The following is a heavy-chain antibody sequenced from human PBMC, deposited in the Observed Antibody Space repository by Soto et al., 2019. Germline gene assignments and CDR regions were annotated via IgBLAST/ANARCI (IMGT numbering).Heavy chain of an antibody. Sequence: ASVKVSCKVSGYTLTELSMHWVRQAPGKGLEWMGGFDPEDGETIYAQKFQGRVTMTEDTSTDTAYMELSSLRSEDTAVYYCATTRYDYIWGSYRTLDYWGQGTLVTVSS. CDR3: ATTRYDYIWGSYRTLDY. V-gene: IGHV1-24*01. CDR1: GYTLTELS. D-gene: IGHD3-16*02. CDR2: FDPEDGET. J-gene: IGHJ4*02.